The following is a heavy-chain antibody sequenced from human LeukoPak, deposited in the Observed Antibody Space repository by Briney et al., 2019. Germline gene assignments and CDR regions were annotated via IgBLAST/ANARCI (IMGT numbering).Heavy chain of an antibody. D-gene: IGHD3-16*02. CDR2: IYYSGST. J-gene: IGHJ4*02. Sequence: KPSETLSLTCTVSGGSISSSSYYWGWIRQPPGKGLEWIGSIYYSGSTYYNPSLKSRVTISVDTSKNQFSLKLSSVTAADTAVYYCARAGNMITFGGVIVNWGQGTLVTVSS. V-gene: IGHV4-39*07. CDR3: ARAGNMITFGGVIVN. CDR1: GGSISSSSYY.